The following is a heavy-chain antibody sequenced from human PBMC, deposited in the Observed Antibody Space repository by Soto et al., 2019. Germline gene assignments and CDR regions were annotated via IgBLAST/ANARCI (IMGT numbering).Heavy chain of an antibody. J-gene: IGHJ5*02. Sequence: VNVSCKASGGTFSSYAISWVRQAPGQGLEWMGGIIPIFGTANYAQKFQGRVTITADESTSTAYMELSSLRSEDTAVYYCARDRGYCSSTSCRLSYNWLGPWGQGTLVTVSS. CDR3: ARDRGYCSSTSCRLSYNWLGP. D-gene: IGHD2-2*01. V-gene: IGHV1-69*13. CDR2: IIPIFGTA. CDR1: GGTFSSYA.